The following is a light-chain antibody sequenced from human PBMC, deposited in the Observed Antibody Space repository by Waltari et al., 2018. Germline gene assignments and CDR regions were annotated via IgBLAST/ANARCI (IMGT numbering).Light chain of an antibody. Sequence: QSALTQPPSASGSPGQSVTISCTGTSSDVGGYNYVSWYQQHPGKAPKLMIYEVSKRPSGVPVRFSGSKSGNAAPLTVPGLRAEDEADYYCSSHAGNNNVLFGGGTKLTVL. J-gene: IGLJ2*01. CDR3: SSHAGNNNVL. V-gene: IGLV2-8*01. CDR2: EVS. CDR1: SSDVGGYNY.